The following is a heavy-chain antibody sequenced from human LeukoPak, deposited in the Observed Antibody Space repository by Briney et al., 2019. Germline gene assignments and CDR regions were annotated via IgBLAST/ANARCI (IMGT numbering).Heavy chain of an antibody. Sequence: SETLSLTCTVSGGSISSGSYHWSWIRQPAGKGLEWIGRIYTSGSTNYNPSLKSRVTISVDTSKNQFSLKLSSVTAADTAVYYCARHRNFWSGYAYYYMDVWGKGTTVTVSS. D-gene: IGHD3-3*01. V-gene: IGHV4-61*02. J-gene: IGHJ6*03. CDR2: IYTSGST. CDR1: GGSISSGSYH. CDR3: ARHRNFWSGYAYYYMDV.